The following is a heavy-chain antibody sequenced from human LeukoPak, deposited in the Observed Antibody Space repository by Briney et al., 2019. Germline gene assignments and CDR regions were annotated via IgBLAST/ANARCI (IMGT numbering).Heavy chain of an antibody. J-gene: IGHJ4*02. Sequence: GGSLRLSCAASGFTFSSYGMHWVRQAPGKRLEWVAFIRYDGSNKYYADSVKGRFTISRDNSKNTLYLQMNSLRAEDTAVYYCAKDHISLAGIAQCSSTSCLFDYWGQGTLVTVSS. CDR1: GFTFSSYG. V-gene: IGHV3-30*02. CDR3: AKDHISLAGIAQCSSTSCLFDY. CDR2: IRYDGSNK. D-gene: IGHD2-2*01.